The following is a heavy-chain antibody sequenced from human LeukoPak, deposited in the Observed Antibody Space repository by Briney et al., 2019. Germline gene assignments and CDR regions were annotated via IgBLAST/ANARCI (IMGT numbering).Heavy chain of an antibody. Sequence: ASVKVSCKASGYTFTSYGINWVRQAPGRGPEWMGWISAYNGNTNYAQKVQGRVTLTTDTSTNTAYMELSRLRSDDTAVYYCARDGYCSSTSCLPDYWGQGTLVTVSS. CDR1: GYTFTSYG. D-gene: IGHD2-2*01. J-gene: IGHJ4*02. CDR3: ARDGYCSSTSCLPDY. CDR2: ISAYNGNT. V-gene: IGHV1-18*01.